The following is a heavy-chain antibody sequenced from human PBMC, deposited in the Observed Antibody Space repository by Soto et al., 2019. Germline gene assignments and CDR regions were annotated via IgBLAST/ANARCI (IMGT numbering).Heavy chain of an antibody. J-gene: IGHJ4*02. V-gene: IGHV1-18*01. CDR1: GYTFTSYG. CDR3: ARLRYYYGSGSYYDSGY. CDR2: ISAYNGNT. D-gene: IGHD3-10*01. Sequence: QVQLVQSGAEVKKPGASVKVSCKASGYTFTSYGISWVRQAPGQGLEWMGWISAYNGNTNYAQKLQGRVTMTTDTSPSTAYMELRSLRSDDTAVYYCARLRYYYGSGSYYDSGYLGQGTLVTVSS.